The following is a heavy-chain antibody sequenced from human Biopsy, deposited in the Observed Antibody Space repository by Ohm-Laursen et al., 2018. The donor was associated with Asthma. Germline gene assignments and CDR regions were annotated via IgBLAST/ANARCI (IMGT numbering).Heavy chain of an antibody. D-gene: IGHD2-2*01. CDR3: ARKAGSCISRTCYSLDF. CDR2: INSVFGTT. Sequence: SVKVSCKSLGGTFNTYVIGWVRQAPGQGLVWMGGINSVFGTTTYPQKFQDRVTITSDDSTSTVYMELSSLRSEDTAVYYCARKAGSCISRTCYSLDFWGQGTLVTVSS. V-gene: IGHV1-69*13. CDR1: GGTFNTYV. J-gene: IGHJ4*02.